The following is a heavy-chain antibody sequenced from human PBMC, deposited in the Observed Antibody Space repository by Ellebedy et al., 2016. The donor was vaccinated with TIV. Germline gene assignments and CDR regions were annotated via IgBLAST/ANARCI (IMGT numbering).Heavy chain of an antibody. J-gene: IGHJ6*02. CDR3: ASHRSGIVLVPAHYGMDV. CDR2: IYSSGRT. V-gene: IGHV4-39*02. CDR1: GGSISGTYTSYY. Sequence: SETLSLTXNVSGGSISGTYTSYYCDWIRQPPGKGLEWIGSIYSSGRTHYNPSLKSRATISVDTSKNHFSLRLSSVTAADTAVYYCASHRSGIVLVPAHYGMDVWGHGTTVTVSS. D-gene: IGHD2-2*01.